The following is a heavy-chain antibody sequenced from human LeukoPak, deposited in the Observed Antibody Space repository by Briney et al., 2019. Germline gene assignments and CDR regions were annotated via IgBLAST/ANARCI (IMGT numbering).Heavy chain of an antibody. CDR3: ASELGFYCGGDCYSDY. V-gene: IGHV1-69*13. D-gene: IGHD2-21*02. Sequence: GASVKVSCKASGGTFSSYAISWVRQAPGQGLEWMGGIIPIFGTANYAQKFQGRVTITADESTSTAYMELSSLRSEDTAVYYCASELGFYCGGDCYSDYWGQGTLVTVSS. J-gene: IGHJ4*02. CDR1: GGTFSSYA. CDR2: IIPIFGTA.